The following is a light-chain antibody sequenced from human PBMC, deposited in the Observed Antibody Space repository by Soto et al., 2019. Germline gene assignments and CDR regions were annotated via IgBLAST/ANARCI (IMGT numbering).Light chain of an antibody. CDR1: QSVSSY. V-gene: IGKV3-11*01. CDR2: DAS. J-gene: IGKJ1*01. CDR3: QQRSNWPPWT. Sequence: IVLTQSPATLSLSPGERATLSCRASQSVSSYLAWYQQKPGQAPRLLFYDASNRATGIPARFSGSGSGTDFTLTISSLEPEDFAVYYCQQRSNWPPWTFGQGTKVEIK.